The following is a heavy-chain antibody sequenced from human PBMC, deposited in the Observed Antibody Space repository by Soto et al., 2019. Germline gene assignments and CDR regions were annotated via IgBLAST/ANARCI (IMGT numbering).Heavy chain of an antibody. CDR3: ASSGWYVDGMDV. CDR1: GGTFSSYA. V-gene: IGHV1-69*13. D-gene: IGHD6-19*01. J-gene: IGHJ6*02. Sequence: RASVKVSCKASGGTFSSYAISWVRQAPGQGLEWMGGIIPIFGTANYAQKFQGRVTITADESTSTAYMELSSLRSEDTAVYYCASSGWYVDGMDVWGQGTTVTVSS. CDR2: IIPIFGTA.